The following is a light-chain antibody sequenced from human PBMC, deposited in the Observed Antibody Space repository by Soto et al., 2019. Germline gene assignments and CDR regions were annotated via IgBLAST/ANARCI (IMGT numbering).Light chain of an antibody. CDR2: AAS. CDR1: QHISTW. Sequence: DIQMTQSPSSVSASLGDRVTITCRASQHISTWLVWYQQKPGKAPQLLIYAASSLQTGVPSRFSGSGSGTDFTLTISSLQPEDSATYYRQQANSFPCTFGQGTRLEI. CDR3: QQANSFPCT. J-gene: IGKJ2*02. V-gene: IGKV1-12*01.